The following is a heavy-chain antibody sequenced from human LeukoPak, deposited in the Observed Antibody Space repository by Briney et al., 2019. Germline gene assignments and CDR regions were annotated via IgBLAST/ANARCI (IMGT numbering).Heavy chain of an antibody. D-gene: IGHD5-12*01. CDR1: GGSISSSSYY. CDR2: IYYSGST. J-gene: IGHJ4*02. CDR3: ARAKRGYSGYDFGY. V-gene: IGHV4-61*05. Sequence: SETLSLTCTVSGGSISSSSYYWGWIRQPPGKGLEWIGYIYYSGSTNYNPSLKSRVTISVDTSKNQFSLKLSSVTAADTAVYYCARAKRGYSGYDFGYWGQGTLVTVSS.